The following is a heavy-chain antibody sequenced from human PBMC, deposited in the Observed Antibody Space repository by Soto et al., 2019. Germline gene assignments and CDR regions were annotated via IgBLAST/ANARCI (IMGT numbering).Heavy chain of an antibody. CDR1: GGSISSSSYY. J-gene: IGHJ4*02. Sequence: SETLSLTCTVSGGSISSSSYYWGWIRQPPGKGLEWIGSIYYSGSTYYNPSLKSRVTISVDTSKNQFSLKLSSVTAADTAVYYCARRGGPFDYWGQGTLVTSPQ. D-gene: IGHD2-15*01. CDR2: IYYSGST. V-gene: IGHV4-39*01. CDR3: ARRGGPFDY.